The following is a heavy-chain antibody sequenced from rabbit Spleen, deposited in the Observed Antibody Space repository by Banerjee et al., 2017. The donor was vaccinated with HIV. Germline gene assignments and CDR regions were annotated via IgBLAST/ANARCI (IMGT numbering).Heavy chain of an antibody. V-gene: IGHV1S40*01. CDR1: GVSFSSNSY. J-gene: IGHJ6*01. Sequence: QSLEESGGDLVQPGASLTLTCTASGVSFSSNSYMCWVRQAPGKGLEWIACVDIGSSGFTYFATWAKGRFTISKTSSTTVTLQMTRLTAADTATYFCARDTSSSFSSYGMDLWGPGTLVTVS. CDR3: ARDTSSSFSSYGMDL. D-gene: IGHD1-1*01. CDR2: VDIGSSGFT.